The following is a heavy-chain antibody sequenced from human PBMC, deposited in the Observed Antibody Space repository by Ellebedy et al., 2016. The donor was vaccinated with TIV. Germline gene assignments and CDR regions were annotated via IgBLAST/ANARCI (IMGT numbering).Heavy chain of an antibody. Sequence: ASVKVSCKASGYTFTTYYIHWVRQAPGQGLEWVGTLNPSTGGTSYAQKFQGRVTLTRDTSTSTAYMELSSLRSDDTAVYYCARGPYGGISVWYFGVWGRGTLVTVSS. CDR3: ARGPYGGISVWYFGV. CDR2: LNPSTGGT. CDR1: GYTFTTYY. J-gene: IGHJ2*01. V-gene: IGHV1-46*01. D-gene: IGHD4-23*01.